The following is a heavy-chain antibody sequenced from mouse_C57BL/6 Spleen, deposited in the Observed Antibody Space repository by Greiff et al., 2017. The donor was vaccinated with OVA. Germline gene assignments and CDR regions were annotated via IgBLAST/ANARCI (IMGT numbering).Heavy chain of an antibody. CDR3: TRYRDGFAY. V-gene: IGHV1-5*01. Sequence: EVMLVESGTVLARPGASVKMSCKTSGYTFTSYCMPWVKQRPGPGLAWIGAIYPGNSDTSYNQKFQGKAKLTAVTSASTAYRELSSLTDEDSAVYYCTRYRDGFAYWGQGTLVTVAA. CDR2: IYPGNSDT. J-gene: IGHJ3*01. D-gene: IGHD3-3*01. CDR1: GYTFTSYC.